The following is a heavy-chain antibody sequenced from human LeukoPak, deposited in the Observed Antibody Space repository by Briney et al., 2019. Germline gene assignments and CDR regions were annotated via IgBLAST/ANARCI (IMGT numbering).Heavy chain of an antibody. CDR3: AKDISGGVNYYYYGMDV. CDR1: GFTFDDYA. CDR2: IIWNSGSI. Sequence: GGSLRLSCAASGFTFDDYAMHWVRQAPGKGLEWVSGIIWNSGSIGYADSVKGRFTISRDNAKNSLYLQMNSLRAEDTALYYCAKDISGGVNYYYYGMDVWGQGTTVTVSS. J-gene: IGHJ6*02. V-gene: IGHV3-9*01. D-gene: IGHD3-16*01.